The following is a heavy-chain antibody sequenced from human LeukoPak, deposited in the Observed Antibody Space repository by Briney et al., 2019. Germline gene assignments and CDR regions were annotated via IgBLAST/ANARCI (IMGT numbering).Heavy chain of an antibody. Sequence: SETLSLTCTVSGGSISSSSYYWGWIRQPPGKGLEWIGSIYYSGSTYYNPSLKSRVTISVDTSKNQFSLKLSSVTAADTAVYYCARDIGAVPTGGEDCWGQGTLVTVSS. CDR3: ARDIGAVPTGGEDC. CDR1: GGSISSSSYY. D-gene: IGHD3-16*01. CDR2: IYYSGST. V-gene: IGHV4-39*07. J-gene: IGHJ4*02.